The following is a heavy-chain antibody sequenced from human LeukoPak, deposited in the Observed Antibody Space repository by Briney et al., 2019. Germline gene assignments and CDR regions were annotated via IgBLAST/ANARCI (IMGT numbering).Heavy chain of an antibody. J-gene: IGHJ4*02. D-gene: IGHD1-14*01. CDR2: ISYDGSKK. CDR1: GFTFSSYA. Sequence: GGSLRLSCAASGFTFSSYAMHWVRQAPGKGLEWVASISYDGSKKYYADSLKGRFTISRDNSKKTLYLQMNSLRAEDTAVYYCARARTLDYWGQGTLVTVSS. V-gene: IGHV3-30-3*01. CDR3: ARARTLDY.